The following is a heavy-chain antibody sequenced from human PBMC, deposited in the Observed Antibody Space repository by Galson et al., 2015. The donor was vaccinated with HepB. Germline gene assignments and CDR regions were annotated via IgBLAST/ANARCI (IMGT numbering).Heavy chain of an antibody. V-gene: IGHV3-49*03. CDR3: TGVAKWLRFDQIDY. J-gene: IGHJ4*02. Sequence: SLRLSCAASGFTFGDYAMSWFRQAPGKGLEWVGFIRSKAYGGTTEYAASVKGRFTISRDDSKSIAYLQMNSLKTEDTAVYYCTGVAKWLRFDQIDYWGQGTLVTVSS. CDR2: IRSKAYGGTT. D-gene: IGHD5-12*01. CDR1: GFTFGDYA.